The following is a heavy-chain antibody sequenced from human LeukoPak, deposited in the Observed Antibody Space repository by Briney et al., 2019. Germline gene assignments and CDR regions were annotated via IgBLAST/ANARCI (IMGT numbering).Heavy chain of an antibody. J-gene: IGHJ4*02. D-gene: IGHD2-2*01. CDR1: GYTFTSYG. V-gene: IGHV1-18*01. Sequence: GASVKVSCKASGYTFTSYGITWVRQAPGQGLEWMGWISGYNGNTAYAQMFQGRVTMTTDTSTSTAYMELRSLRSDDTAVYYCARSGYCSGTSCYAEGLDYWGQGTLVTVSS. CDR2: ISGYNGNT. CDR3: ARSGYCSGTSCYAEGLDY.